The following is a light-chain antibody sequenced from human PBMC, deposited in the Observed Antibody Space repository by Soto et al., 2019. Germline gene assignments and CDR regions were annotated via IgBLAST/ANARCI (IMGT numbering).Light chain of an antibody. V-gene: IGKV3-20*01. CDR3: QYYGSSPMFT. Sequence: EIVLTQSPGTLSVSAGERATLSCRASLSLLSSYFAWYQHKLGEAPRLVIYGASTRATGIPDRFSGNGSGTDFTLTISRVEPEDCGMYYCQYYGSSPMFTFGPGTKVDIK. CDR2: GAS. CDR1: LSLLSSY. J-gene: IGKJ3*01.